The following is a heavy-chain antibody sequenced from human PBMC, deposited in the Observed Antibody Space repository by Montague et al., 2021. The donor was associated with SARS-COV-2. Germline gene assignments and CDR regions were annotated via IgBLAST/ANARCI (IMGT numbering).Heavy chain of an antibody. CDR1: GGSFSGYY. D-gene: IGHD4-23*01. Sequence: SETLSLTCAVYGGSFSGYYWSWIRQSPGKGLEWIAEINYSGTTNYNFKPSLRSRVTISVGTSKSQFSLKLSSVTDADTGVYYCARWDPQTLTLIGLRGKSASDYWGQGTLVTVSS. V-gene: IGHV4-34*01. J-gene: IGHJ4*02. CDR3: ARWDPQTLTLIGLRGKSASDY. CDR2: INYSGTT.